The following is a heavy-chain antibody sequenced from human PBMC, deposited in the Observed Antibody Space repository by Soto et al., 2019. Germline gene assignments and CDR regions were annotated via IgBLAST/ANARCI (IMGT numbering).Heavy chain of an antibody. V-gene: IGHV4-59*01. J-gene: IGHJ4*02. Sequence: SETLSLTCTVSGGSISSYYWTWIRQPPGKGLEWIGYIYYSGSTNYNPFLKSRVTISVDTSKNQFSLKLSSVTAADTAVYYCARAPTGAGRITMVRGVIPYFDYWGQGTLVTVSS. CDR2: IYYSGST. CDR3: ARAPTGAGRITMVRGVIPYFDY. CDR1: GGSISSYY. D-gene: IGHD3-10*01.